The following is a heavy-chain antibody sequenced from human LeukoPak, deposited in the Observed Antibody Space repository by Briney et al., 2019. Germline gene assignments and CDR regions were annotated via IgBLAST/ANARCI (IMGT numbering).Heavy chain of an antibody. D-gene: IGHD1-26*01. V-gene: IGHV3-15*01. Sequence: PGGSLRLSCAASGFTFSNVWMSWVRQAPGKGLEWVGRIKSKAAGGTTDYAAPVKGRFTISRDDSKNTLYLQMNSLRAEDTAVYYCAKDHIVGATRLGFDYWGQGTLVTVSS. CDR3: AKDHIVGATRLGFDY. J-gene: IGHJ4*02. CDR1: GFTFSNVW. CDR2: IKSKAAGGTT.